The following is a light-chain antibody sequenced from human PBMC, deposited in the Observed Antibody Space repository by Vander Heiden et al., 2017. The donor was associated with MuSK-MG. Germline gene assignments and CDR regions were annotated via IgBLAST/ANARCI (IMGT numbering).Light chain of an antibody. CDR1: QSISRY. J-gene: IGKJ4*01. Sequence: DIQMTQSPSSLSASVGDRVTITCRASQSISRYLNWYQQKPGKAPKLLIYAASSLQSGVPSRFSGSGSGTDFTLTISSLQPEDFATYYCQQSDNTPALTFGGGTKVEIK. CDR3: QQSDNTPALT. CDR2: AAS. V-gene: IGKV1-39*01.